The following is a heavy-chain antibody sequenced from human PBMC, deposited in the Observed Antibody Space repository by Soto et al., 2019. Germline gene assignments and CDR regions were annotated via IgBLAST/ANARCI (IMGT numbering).Heavy chain of an antibody. V-gene: IGHV4-39*01. Sequence: PSETLSLTCTVAGGSISSSSYYWGWIRQPPGKGLEWIGSIHYSGNTYYNPSLKSRVIISVDTSKSQFSLKLSSVTAAGTAVHYCARLRYSSGWPVDYWGQGTLVTVSS. CDR1: GGSISSSSYY. CDR3: ARLRYSSGWPVDY. D-gene: IGHD6-19*01. CDR2: IHYSGNT. J-gene: IGHJ4*02.